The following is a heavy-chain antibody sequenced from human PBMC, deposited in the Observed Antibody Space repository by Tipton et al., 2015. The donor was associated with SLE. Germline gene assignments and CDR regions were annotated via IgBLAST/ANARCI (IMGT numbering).Heavy chain of an antibody. Sequence: SLRLSCAASGFTFSSYAMSWVRQAPGKGLEWVSAITGSGGSTYYADSVKGRFTISRGNSKNTLYLQMNSLRAEDTAVYYFAKDLGDLYPYFDDWGQGTLVTVSS. V-gene: IGHV3-23*01. CDR3: AKDLGDLYPYFDD. J-gene: IGHJ4*02. CDR1: GFTFSSYA. CDR2: ITGSGGST. D-gene: IGHD3-16*01.